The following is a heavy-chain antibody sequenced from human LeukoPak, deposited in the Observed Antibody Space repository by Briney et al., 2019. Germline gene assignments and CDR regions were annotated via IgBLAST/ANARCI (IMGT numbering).Heavy chain of an antibody. J-gene: IGHJ4*02. CDR1: GSSISSSYY. V-gene: IGHV4-38-2*02. D-gene: IGHD5-24*01. CDR2: ISHSGST. Sequence: SETLSLTCTVSGSSISSSYYGAWIRQPPGKGLEWIATISHSGSTYYNPSLKNRVTISADTSQNQHSLRLNSVTVADTAVYYCARVNTVMATFDYWGQGTPVTVSS. CDR3: ARVNTVMATFDY.